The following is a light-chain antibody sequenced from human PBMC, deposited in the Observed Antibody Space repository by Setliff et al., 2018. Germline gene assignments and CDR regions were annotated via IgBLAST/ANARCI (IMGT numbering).Light chain of an antibody. CDR2: DVS. CDR3: FSYTSSSSYV. V-gene: IGLV2-14*03. Sequence: QSALAQPASVSGSPGQSITISCTGSSSDVGAYDYVSWYQHHPGRAPKFMIYDVSKRPSGVSNRFSGSKPGNTASLTISGLQAEDEADYYCFSYTSSSSYVFGSGTKVTVL. CDR1: SSDVGAYDY. J-gene: IGLJ1*01.